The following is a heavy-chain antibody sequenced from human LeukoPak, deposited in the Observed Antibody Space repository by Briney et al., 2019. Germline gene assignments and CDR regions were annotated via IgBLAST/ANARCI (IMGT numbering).Heavy chain of an antibody. CDR1: GFTFRNFA. J-gene: IGHJ4*02. CDR3: AKDGQSFNSMYDYFDP. D-gene: IGHD2-8*01. Sequence: GGSLRLSCSASGFTFRNFAISWVRQAPGKGLEWVSSIGGGDPHYADSVKGRFTISRDDSRSTVDLQMSSLRAEDTAVYYCAKDGQSFNSMYDYFDPWGQGTLVTVSS. CDR2: IGGGDP. V-gene: IGHV3-23*01.